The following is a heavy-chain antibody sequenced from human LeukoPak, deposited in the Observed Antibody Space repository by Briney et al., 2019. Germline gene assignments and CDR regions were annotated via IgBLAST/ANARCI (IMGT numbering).Heavy chain of an antibody. V-gene: IGHV4-59*01. D-gene: IGHD3-3*01. CDR2: IYYSGST. J-gene: IGHJ5*02. CDR1: GGSISSYY. Sequence: SETLSLTCTVSGGSISSYYWSWIRQPPGKGLEWIGYIYYSGSTNYNPSLKSRVTISVDTSKNQFSLKLSSVTAADTAVYYCARDYSTYDFWSGLGWFDPWGQGTLVTVSS. CDR3: ARDYSTYDFWSGLGWFDP.